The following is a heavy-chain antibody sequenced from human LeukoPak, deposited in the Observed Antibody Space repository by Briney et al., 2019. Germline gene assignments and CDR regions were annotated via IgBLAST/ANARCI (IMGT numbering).Heavy chain of an antibody. V-gene: IGHV1-2*02. Sequence: ASVKVSCKASGYTFTGYYMHWVRQAPGQGLEWMGWINPNSGGTNYAQKFQGRVTMTRDTSISTAYMELSRLRSDDTAVYYCARAEGGLYYYYMDVWGEGTTVTVSS. D-gene: IGHD3-16*01. J-gene: IGHJ6*03. CDR3: ARAEGGLYYYYMDV. CDR1: GYTFTGYY. CDR2: INPNSGGT.